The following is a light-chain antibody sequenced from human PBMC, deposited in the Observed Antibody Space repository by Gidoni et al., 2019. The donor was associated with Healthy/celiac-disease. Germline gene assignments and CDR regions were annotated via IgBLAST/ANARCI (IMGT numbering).Light chain of an antibody. J-gene: IGKJ1*01. V-gene: IGKV1-39*01. CDR3: QQSYSTPWT. CDR2: AAS. CDR1: QSISSY. Sequence: DIQMTQSPSSLSASVGDRVTITCRASQSISSYLNWYQQKPGKAPKLLSYAASSLQSGVPSRFNCSGSGTDFTLTISSLQPEDFATYYCQQSYSTPWTFGQGTKVEIK.